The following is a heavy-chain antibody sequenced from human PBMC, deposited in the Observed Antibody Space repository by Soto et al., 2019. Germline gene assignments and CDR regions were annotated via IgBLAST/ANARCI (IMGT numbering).Heavy chain of an antibody. CDR3: ARAVSGSPLAPFDY. D-gene: IGHD1-26*01. Sequence: AGGSLRLSCAASGFTFSSYAMHWVRQAPGRGLEWVAVISYDGSNKYYADSVKGRFTISRDNSKNTLYLQMNSLRAEDTAVYYCARAVSGSPLAPFDYWGQGTLVTVSS. J-gene: IGHJ4*02. V-gene: IGHV3-30-3*01. CDR2: ISYDGSNK. CDR1: GFTFSSYA.